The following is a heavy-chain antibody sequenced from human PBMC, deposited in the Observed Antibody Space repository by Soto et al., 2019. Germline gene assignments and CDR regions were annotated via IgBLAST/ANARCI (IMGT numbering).Heavy chain of an antibody. V-gene: IGHV3-33*01. J-gene: IGHJ4*02. Sequence: QVQLVESGGGVVQLGRSLRLSCAASGFTFSSYGMHWVRQAPGKGLEWVAVIWYDGSNKYYADSVKGRFTISRDNSKNTLYLQMNSLRAEDTAVYYCARGLGIVGASFDYWGQGTLVTVSS. CDR1: GFTFSSYG. D-gene: IGHD1-26*01. CDR2: IWYDGSNK. CDR3: ARGLGIVGASFDY.